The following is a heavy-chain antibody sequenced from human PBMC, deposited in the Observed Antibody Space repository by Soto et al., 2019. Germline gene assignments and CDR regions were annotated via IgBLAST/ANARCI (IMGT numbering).Heavy chain of an antibody. CDR2: INPDNGNT. V-gene: IGHV1-3*01. CDR1: GYTFTRYT. D-gene: IGHD2-15*01. J-gene: IGHJ5*02. CDR3: ARGIATGQLDP. Sequence: ASVKVSCKASGYTFTRYTMNWARQAPGQRLEWMGWINPDNGNTKSSQKFQDRVIITRDTSASTAYMDLSSLRSEDTAVYYCARGIATGQLDPWGQGTLVTVSS.